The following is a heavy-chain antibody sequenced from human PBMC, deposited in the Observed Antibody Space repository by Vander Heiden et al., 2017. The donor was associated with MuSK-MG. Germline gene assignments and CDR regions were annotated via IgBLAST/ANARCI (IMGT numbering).Heavy chain of an antibody. D-gene: IGHD1-1*01. CDR3: ASERKTTIYTVDY. J-gene: IGHJ4*02. Sequence: QVQLQESGPGLVKPSGTLSLTCAVSGGSISSSNWWSWVRQPPGKGLEWIGEIYHSGSTNYNPALKSRVTISVDKSKNQFSPKLSSGTAADTAVDYCASERKTTIYTVDYWGQGTLGTVSS. CDR2: IYHSGST. CDR1: GGSISSSNW. V-gene: IGHV4-4*02.